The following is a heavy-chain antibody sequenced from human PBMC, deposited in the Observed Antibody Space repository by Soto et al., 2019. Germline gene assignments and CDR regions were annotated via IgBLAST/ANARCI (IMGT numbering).Heavy chain of an antibody. Sequence: EVHLVESGGGLVKPGGSLRLSCVGSGFKFSDGWMNWVRQAPGRGLEWVGRIKSISAGGTIDYAAPVRGRFTISRDDSRTALYLQMNSLNTEDPAVYYCTTTGGISWPPYWGQGTLVTVSS. CDR3: TTTGGISWPPY. CDR2: IKSISAGGTI. J-gene: IGHJ4*02. CDR1: GFKFSDGW. V-gene: IGHV3-15*07. D-gene: IGHD6-13*01.